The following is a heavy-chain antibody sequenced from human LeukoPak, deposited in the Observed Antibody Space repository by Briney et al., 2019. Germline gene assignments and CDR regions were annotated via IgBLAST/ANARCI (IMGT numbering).Heavy chain of an antibody. J-gene: IGHJ4*02. Sequence: GGPLRLPCAASGFSLTNFAMIWVRHAPGKGLEWVSLIIGSSGDTFYADSVKGRFTISRDNSKNRLYLQMNSLRAEDTALYYCAKGAYDYIEMGYFDYWGQGTLVTVSS. CDR3: AKGAYDYIEMGYFDY. CDR2: IIGSSGDT. D-gene: IGHD5-12*01. V-gene: IGHV3-23*01. CDR1: GFSLTNFA.